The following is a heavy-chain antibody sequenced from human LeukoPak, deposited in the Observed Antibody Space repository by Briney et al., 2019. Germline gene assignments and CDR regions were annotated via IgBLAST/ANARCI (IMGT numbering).Heavy chain of an antibody. Sequence: PGGSLRLSCAASGFTFSSYAMHWVRQAPGKGLEWVAVISYDGSNKYYAGSVKGRFTISRDNSKNTLYLQMNSLRAEDTAVYYCARANTYYFDYWGQGTLVTVSS. CDR2: ISYDGSNK. J-gene: IGHJ4*02. CDR3: ARANTYYFDY. V-gene: IGHV3-30-3*01. D-gene: IGHD2/OR15-2a*01. CDR1: GFTFSSYA.